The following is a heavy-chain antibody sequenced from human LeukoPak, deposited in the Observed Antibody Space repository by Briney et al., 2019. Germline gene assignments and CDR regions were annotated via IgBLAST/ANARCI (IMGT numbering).Heavy chain of an antibody. CDR2: INHSGST. Sequence: SETLSLTCTVSGGSISSYYWSWIRQPPGKGLEWIGEINHSGSTNYNPSLKSRVTISVDTSKNQFSLKLSSVTAADTAVYYCARGVSRYYYDSSGYYYWGQGTLVTVSS. CDR1: GGSISSYY. D-gene: IGHD3-22*01. CDR3: ARGVSRYYYDSSGYYY. J-gene: IGHJ4*02. V-gene: IGHV4-34*01.